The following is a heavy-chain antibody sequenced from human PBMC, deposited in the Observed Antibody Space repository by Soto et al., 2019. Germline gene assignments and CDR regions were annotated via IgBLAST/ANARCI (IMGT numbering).Heavy chain of an antibody. Sequence: SETLSLTCTVSGGSISSSSYYWGWIRQPPGKGLEWIGSIYYSGSTYYNPSLKSRVTISVDTSKNQFSLKLSSVTAADTAVYYCARHSYSYSSSWAWYYYGMDVWGQGTTVTVSS. CDR2: IYYSGST. J-gene: IGHJ6*02. V-gene: IGHV4-39*01. D-gene: IGHD6-13*01. CDR3: ARHSYSYSSSWAWYYYGMDV. CDR1: GGSISSSSYY.